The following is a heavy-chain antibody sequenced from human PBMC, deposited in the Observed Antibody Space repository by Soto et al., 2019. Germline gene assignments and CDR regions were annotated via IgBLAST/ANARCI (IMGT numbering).Heavy chain of an antibody. CDR3: ARDSFYDYVWGSYRNDAFDI. CDR1: GYDFDNYW. Sequence: GVSLKISCKGSGYDFDNYWIGWVRQMPGKGLEWMGMIFPGDSDTKESPSLQGLITMSVDKSDSSAFLQWTSLKASDSAMYYCARDSFYDYVWGSYRNDAFDIWGQGTMVTVSS. V-gene: IGHV5-51*01. J-gene: IGHJ3*02. D-gene: IGHD3-16*02. CDR2: IFPGDSDT.